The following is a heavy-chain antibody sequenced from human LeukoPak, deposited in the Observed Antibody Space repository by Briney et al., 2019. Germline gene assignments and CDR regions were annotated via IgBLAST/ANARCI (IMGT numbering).Heavy chain of an antibody. CDR1: GFTFSSYA. CDR2: ISGSGGST. Sequence: PGGSLRLSCAASGFTFSSYAMSWVRQAPGKGLEWVSAISGSGGSTYYADSVKGRFTISRDNSKNTLYLQMNSLRAEDAAVYYCAKDRWYYGSDARGAFDIWGQGTMVTVSS. CDR3: AKDRWYYGSDARGAFDI. D-gene: IGHD3-10*01. V-gene: IGHV3-23*01. J-gene: IGHJ3*02.